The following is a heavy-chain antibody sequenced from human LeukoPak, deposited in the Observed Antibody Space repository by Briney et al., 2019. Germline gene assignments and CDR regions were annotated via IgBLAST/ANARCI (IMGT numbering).Heavy chain of an antibody. D-gene: IGHD3-10*01. CDR2: IYHSGST. CDR3: ARLLWFGEDPYNWFDP. J-gene: IGHJ5*02. Sequence: SETLSLTCAVYGGSFSGYYWSWIRQPPGKGLEWIGEIYHSGSTYYNPSLKSRVTISVDTSKNQFSLKLSSVTAADTAVYYCARLLWFGEDPYNWFDPWGQGTLVTVSS. V-gene: IGHV4-34*01. CDR1: GGSFSGYY.